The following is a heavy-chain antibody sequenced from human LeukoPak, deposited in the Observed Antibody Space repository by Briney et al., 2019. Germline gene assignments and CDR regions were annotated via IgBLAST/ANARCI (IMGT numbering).Heavy chain of an antibody. Sequence: GGSLRLSCAASGFTFSSYSMNWVRQAPGKGLEWVSYISSSSSTIYYADSVKGRFTISRDNAKNSLYLQMNSLRAEDTAVYYCARERYCSGGSCYSAPYWGQGTLSPSPQ. J-gene: IGHJ4*02. CDR1: GFTFSSYS. D-gene: IGHD2-15*01. V-gene: IGHV3-48*01. CDR3: ARERYCSGGSCYSAPY. CDR2: ISSSSSTI.